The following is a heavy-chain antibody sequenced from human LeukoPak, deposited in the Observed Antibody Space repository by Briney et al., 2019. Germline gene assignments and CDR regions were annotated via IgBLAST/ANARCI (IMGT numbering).Heavy chain of an antibody. CDR3: ARSRDGYPSDY. CDR2: IYYSGST. V-gene: IGHV4-34*01. CDR1: GGSFSGYY. J-gene: IGHJ4*02. D-gene: IGHD5-24*01. Sequence: SETLSLTCAVYGGSFSGYYWSWIRQPPGKGLEWIGSIYYSGSTYYNPSLKSRVTISVDTSKYQFSLKLSSVTAADTAVYYCARSRDGYPSDYWGQGTLVTVSS.